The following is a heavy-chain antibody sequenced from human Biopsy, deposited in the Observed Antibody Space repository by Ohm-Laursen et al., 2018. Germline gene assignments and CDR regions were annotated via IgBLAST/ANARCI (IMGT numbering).Heavy chain of an antibody. D-gene: IGHD3-22*01. Sequence: SVKVSCKASGYTFTGYHVHWVRQAPGQGLEWMGWINAKTGDTNYAQKFQGRVTMTRDTSISAAYVDLSSLRSDDTAVYYCTRGGYYYDSLAYYYWFDPWGQGTLVTVSS. CDR1: GYTFTGYH. V-gene: IGHV1-2*02. J-gene: IGHJ5*02. CDR2: INAKTGDT. CDR3: TRGGYYYDSLAYYYWFDP.